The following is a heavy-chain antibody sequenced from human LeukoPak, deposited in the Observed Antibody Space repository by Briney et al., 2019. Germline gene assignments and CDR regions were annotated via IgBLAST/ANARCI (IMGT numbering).Heavy chain of an antibody. CDR2: INHGGST. J-gene: IGHJ3*02. Sequence: SETLSLTCVVSGGSISSSNWWSWVRQPPGKGLEWIGEINHGGSTNYNPSLKSRVTISVDKSKNQFSLKLTSVTAADTAVYYCVRKVAAAGYDAFDIWGQGTMVTVSP. V-gene: IGHV4-4*02. CDR3: VRKVAAAGYDAFDI. D-gene: IGHD6-13*01. CDR1: GGSISSSNW.